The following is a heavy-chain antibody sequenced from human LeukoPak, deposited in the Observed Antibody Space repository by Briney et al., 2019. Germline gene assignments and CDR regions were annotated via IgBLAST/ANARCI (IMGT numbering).Heavy chain of an antibody. CDR2: ISYDGSNK. V-gene: IGHV3-30-3*01. Sequence: GGSLRLSCAASGFTFSSYAMHWVRQAPGKGLEWVAVISYDGSNKYYADSVKGRFTISRDNSKNTLYLQMNSLRAEDTAVYYCARAEIPIVVVPAAIYPLDYWGQGTLVTVSS. CDR1: GFTFSSYA. J-gene: IGHJ4*02. CDR3: ARAEIPIVVVPAAIYPLDY. D-gene: IGHD2-2*01.